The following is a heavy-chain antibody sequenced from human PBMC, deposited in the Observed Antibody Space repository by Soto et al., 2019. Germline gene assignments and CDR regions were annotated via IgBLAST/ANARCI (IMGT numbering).Heavy chain of an antibody. V-gene: IGHV3-30-3*01. J-gene: IGHJ1*01. Sequence: QVQLVESGGGVVQPGRSLRLSCAASGFTFSSYAMHWVRQAPGKGLEWVAVISYDGSNKYYADSVKGRFTISRDNSKNTLYLQMNSLRAEDTAVHYCARDRWSSSAKGYFQHWGQGTLVTVSS. CDR1: GFTFSSYA. D-gene: IGHD6-6*01. CDR3: ARDRWSSSAKGYFQH. CDR2: ISYDGSNK.